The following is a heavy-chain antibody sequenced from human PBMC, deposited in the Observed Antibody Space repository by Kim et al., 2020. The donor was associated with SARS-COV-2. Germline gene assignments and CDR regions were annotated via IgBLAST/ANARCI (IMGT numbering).Heavy chain of an antibody. J-gene: IGHJ4*02. Sequence: GGSLRLSCAASGFTFSSYAMHWVRQAPGKGLEWVAVIWYDGSNKYYADSVKGRFTISRDNSKNTLYLQMNSLRAEDTAVYYCAKSVGSLEWLPLDYWGQGTLVTVSS. CDR2: IWYDGSNK. D-gene: IGHD3-3*01. CDR3: AKSVGSLEWLPLDY. V-gene: IGHV3-33*06. CDR1: GFTFSSYA.